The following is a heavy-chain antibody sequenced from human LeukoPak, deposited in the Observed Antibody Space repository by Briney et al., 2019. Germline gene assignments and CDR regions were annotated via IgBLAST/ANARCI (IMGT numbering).Heavy chain of an antibody. V-gene: IGHV3-30*02. Sequence: AGGSLRLSCAASGFTFSSYGMHWVRQAPGKGLEWVAFIRYDGSNKYYADSVKGRFTISRDNSKNTLYLQMNSLRAEDTAVYYCAKDPRARNYYYMDVWGKGTTVTISS. D-gene: IGHD1-14*01. J-gene: IGHJ6*03. CDR2: IRYDGSNK. CDR3: AKDPRARNYYYMDV. CDR1: GFTFSSYG.